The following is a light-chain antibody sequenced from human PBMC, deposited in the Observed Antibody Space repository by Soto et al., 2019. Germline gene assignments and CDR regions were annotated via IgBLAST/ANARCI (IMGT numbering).Light chain of an antibody. Sequence: EIVLTQSPATLSFSPGERATLSCRASQSVSSYIAWYQQKPGQAPRLLIYDASNRATGIPARFSGSGSGTDFTLTISSLETEDFSFYYCQQRSNWPPACTFGQGTKVDIK. CDR2: DAS. J-gene: IGKJ1*01. V-gene: IGKV3-11*01. CDR3: QQRSNWPPACT. CDR1: QSVSSY.